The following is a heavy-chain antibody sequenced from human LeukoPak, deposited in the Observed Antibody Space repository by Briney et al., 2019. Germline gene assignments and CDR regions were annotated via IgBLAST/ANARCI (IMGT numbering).Heavy chain of an antibody. Sequence: PGGSLRLSCTASGFTFGDYAMSWVRQAPGRGLEWVGFIRSKAYGGTTEYAASVKGRFTISRDDSKSIAYLQMNSLKTEDTAVYYCTRDPADLEFGGCYFDYWGQGTLVTVSS. CDR3: TRDPADLEFGGCYFDY. D-gene: IGHD3-10*01. J-gene: IGHJ4*02. CDR2: IRSKAYGGTT. CDR1: GFTFGDYA. V-gene: IGHV3-49*04.